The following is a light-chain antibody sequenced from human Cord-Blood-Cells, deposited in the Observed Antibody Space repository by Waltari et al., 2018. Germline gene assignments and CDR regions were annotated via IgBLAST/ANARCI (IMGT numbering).Light chain of an antibody. Sequence: EIVLTQSLATLSFSPGERATLSCRASQSVSSYLAWDQQKPGQAPRLLIYDASNRATGIPARFSGSGSGTDFTLTISSLEPEDFAVYYCQQRSNWPHTFGQGTKLEIK. CDR2: DAS. V-gene: IGKV3-11*01. CDR1: QSVSSY. CDR3: QQRSNWPHT. J-gene: IGKJ2*01.